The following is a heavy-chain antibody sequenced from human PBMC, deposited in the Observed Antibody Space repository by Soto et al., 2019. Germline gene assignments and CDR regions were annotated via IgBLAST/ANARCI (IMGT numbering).Heavy chain of an antibody. CDR2: INPKSGAT. D-gene: IGHD3-16*01. J-gene: IGHJ6*02. V-gene: IGHV1-2*04. CDR1: GYSFTDYS. Sequence: QVQLVQSGAEVRKPGASVKVSCTASGYSFTDYSLQWVRQTPGQGLEWMGWINPKSGATTYAQKFHGSVTMTRDTSISTAYMEPSRLKSDATAVYYCASGDRVLGPALRRSDVEEKFLNGMDVWGQGTAVTVSS. CDR3: ASGDRVLGPALRRSDVEEKFLNGMDV.